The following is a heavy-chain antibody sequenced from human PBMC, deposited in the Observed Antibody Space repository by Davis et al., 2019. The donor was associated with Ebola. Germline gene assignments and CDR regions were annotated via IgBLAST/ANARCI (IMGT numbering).Heavy chain of an antibody. V-gene: IGHV3-30*04. CDR2: ISYDGSIK. CDR3: ARDSYYYDSSDYLLLDGVAFDI. CDR1: GFTFSSYA. J-gene: IGHJ3*02. D-gene: IGHD3-22*01. Sequence: GESLKISCAASGFTFSSYAMHWVRQAPGKGLEWVAVISYDGSIKYYADSVKGRFSISRDNSKNTLYLQMNSLRAEDTAVYYCARDSYYYDSSDYLLLDGVAFDIWGQGTMVTVSS.